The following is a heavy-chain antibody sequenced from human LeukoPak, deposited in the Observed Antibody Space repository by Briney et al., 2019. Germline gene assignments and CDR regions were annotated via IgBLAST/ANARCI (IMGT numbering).Heavy chain of an antibody. CDR2: ISGSAANT. CDR3: GRQGIYGSGNLDY. Sequence: GGSLRLSCAASGFTFSSYAMSWVRQAPGKGLEWVSAISGSAANTYYADSVKGRFTTSRDNSKNTLYLQMNSLRAEDTAVYYCGRQGIYGSGNLDYWGQGTLVTVSS. J-gene: IGHJ4*02. CDR1: GFTFSSYA. V-gene: IGHV3-23*01. D-gene: IGHD3-10*01.